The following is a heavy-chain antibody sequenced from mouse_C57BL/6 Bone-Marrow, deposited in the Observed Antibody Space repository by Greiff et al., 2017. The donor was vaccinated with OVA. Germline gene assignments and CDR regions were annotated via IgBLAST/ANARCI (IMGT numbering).Heavy chain of an antibody. V-gene: IGHV1-62-2*01. CDR3: ARHGIYYYGSSYWYFDV. D-gene: IGHD1-1*01. J-gene: IGHJ1*03. Sequence: QVQLKESGAELVKPGASVKLSCKASGYTFTEYTIHWVKQRSGQGLEWIGWFYPGSGSIKYNEKFKDKATLTADKSSSTVYMELSRLTSEDSAVYFCARHGIYYYGSSYWYFDVWGTGTTVTVSS. CDR2: FYPGSGSI. CDR1: GYTFTEYT.